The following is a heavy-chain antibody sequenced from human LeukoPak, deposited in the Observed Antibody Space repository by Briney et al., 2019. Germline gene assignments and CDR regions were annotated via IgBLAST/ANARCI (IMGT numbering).Heavy chain of an antibody. D-gene: IGHD4-23*01. Sequence: GSSVKVSCKASGGTFSSYAISWVRQAPGQGLEWMGRIIPILGIANYAQKFQGRVTITADKSTSTAYMELSSLRSEDTAMYYCARESYSGNPYFDYWVQGTLVTVSS. J-gene: IGHJ4*02. V-gene: IGHV1-69*04. CDR1: GGTFSSYA. CDR2: IIPILGIA. CDR3: ARESYSGNPYFDY.